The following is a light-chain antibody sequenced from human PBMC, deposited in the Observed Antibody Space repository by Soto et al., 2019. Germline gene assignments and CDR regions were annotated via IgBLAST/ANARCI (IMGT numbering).Light chain of an antibody. Sequence: QLVLTQPPSASGSPGQSVTISCTGTSSDVGGFNYVSWYQQHPGKAPKLIIYEVSKRPPGVPGRFSASKSGNTASLTVSGLQAEDESDYYCSSLAVKNQVLFGGGTKLTVL. CDR3: SSLAVKNQVL. J-gene: IGLJ2*01. V-gene: IGLV2-8*01. CDR1: SSDVGGFNY. CDR2: EVS.